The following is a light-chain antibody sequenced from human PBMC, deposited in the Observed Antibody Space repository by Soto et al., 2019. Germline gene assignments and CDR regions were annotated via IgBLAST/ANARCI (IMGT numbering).Light chain of an antibody. Sequence: QSVLTQPPSVSGAPGQRVTISCSGTSSSIGAGYEVHWYHQLPGTAPKLVVSGNGNRPSGVPDRLSASKSGTSASLAITGLQAEDEGHYYCSSYAGSNNLVFGGGTKLTVL. J-gene: IGLJ2*01. V-gene: IGLV1-40*01. CDR2: GNG. CDR1: SSSIGAGYE. CDR3: SSYAGSNNLV.